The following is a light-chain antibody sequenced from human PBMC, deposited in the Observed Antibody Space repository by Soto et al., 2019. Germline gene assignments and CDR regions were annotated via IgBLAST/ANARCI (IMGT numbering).Light chain of an antibody. J-gene: IGKJ1*01. Sequence: EIVMTQSPATLSVSPGERATLSCRASQSVSSNLACYQQKPGQAPRLLIYGASTRATGIPARFSGSGSGTDFTLTISRLEPEDFAVYYCQQRSNWPRTFGQGTKVDI. CDR3: QQRSNWPRT. CDR1: QSVSSN. CDR2: GAS. V-gene: IGKV3-15*01.